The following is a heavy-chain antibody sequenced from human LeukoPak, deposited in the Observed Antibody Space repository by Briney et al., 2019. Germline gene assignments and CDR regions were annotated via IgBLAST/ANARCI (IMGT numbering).Heavy chain of an antibody. V-gene: IGHV4-61*02. CDR2: VYSSGST. Sequence: TSETLSLTCTVSGGSVSSGSYYWSWIRQPAGKGLEWIGRVYSSGSTDYNPSLKSRVAISVDTSKNQFSLKLSSVTAADTAVYYCARNFPDYTTTRQYYYYYMDVWGKGTTVTVSS. D-gene: IGHD4-11*01. CDR3: ARNFPDYTTTRQYYYYYMDV. CDR1: GGSVSSGSYY. J-gene: IGHJ6*03.